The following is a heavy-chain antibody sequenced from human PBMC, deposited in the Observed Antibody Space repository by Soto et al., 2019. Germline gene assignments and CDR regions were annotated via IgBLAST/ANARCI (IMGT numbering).Heavy chain of an antibody. CDR2: IKSKTDGGTT. J-gene: IGHJ2*01. Sequence: ETLSLTCAVSGGSISSGGYSWSWVRQAPGKGLEWVGRIKSKTDGGTTDYAAPVKGRFTISRDDSKNTLYLQMNSLKTEDTDVYYCTTDLNDYGDYWYFDLWGRGTLVTVSS. CDR1: GGSISSGGYS. D-gene: IGHD4-17*01. V-gene: IGHV3-15*01. CDR3: TTDLNDYGDYWYFDL.